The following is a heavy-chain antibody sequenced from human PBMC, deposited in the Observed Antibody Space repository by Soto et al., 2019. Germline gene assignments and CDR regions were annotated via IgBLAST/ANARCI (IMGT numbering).Heavy chain of an antibody. CDR3: AKGLFDYSSSSLQKNYLDH. J-gene: IGHJ4*02. Sequence: QVQLVESGGGMVQPGTSLRLSCAASGFTFSTYGMHWVRQAPGKGLEWVAVVSDDGRRKYHADSVKDRFTISKDNSKNTLYLQMNSLRGEDTAMYYCAKGLFDYSSSSLQKNYLDHWGQGTLVTVSS. D-gene: IGHD6-6*01. CDR2: VSDDGRRK. V-gene: IGHV3-30*18. CDR1: GFTFSTYG.